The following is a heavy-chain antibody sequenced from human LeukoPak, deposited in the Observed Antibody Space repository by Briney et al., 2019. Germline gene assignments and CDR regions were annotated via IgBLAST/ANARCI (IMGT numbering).Heavy chain of an antibody. CDR3: ARAGFGLAPHRGTPFDY. J-gene: IGHJ4*02. CDR2: INHSGIT. V-gene: IGHV4-34*01. CDR1: GGSITNYY. Sequence: SETLSLTCTVSGGSITNYYWSWIRQPPGKGLEWIGEINHSGITNYNPSLKSRVTISIDTSKNQFSLNLSSVTAADTAVYYCARAGFGLAPHRGTPFDYWGQGTLVTVSS. D-gene: IGHD3-10*01.